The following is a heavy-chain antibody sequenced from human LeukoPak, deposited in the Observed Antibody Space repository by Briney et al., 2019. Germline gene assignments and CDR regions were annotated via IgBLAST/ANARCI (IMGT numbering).Heavy chain of an antibody. V-gene: IGHV3-49*03. Sequence: PGGSLRLSCTASGCTFGDYAMSWFRQAPGKGLEWVGFIRSKAYGGTTEYAASVKGRFTISRDDSKSIAYLQMNSLRAEDTAVYYCAKGSRYSSSWSGAFDYWGQGTLVTVSS. D-gene: IGHD6-13*01. J-gene: IGHJ4*02. CDR3: AKGSRYSSSWSGAFDY. CDR2: IRSKAYGGTT. CDR1: GCTFGDYA.